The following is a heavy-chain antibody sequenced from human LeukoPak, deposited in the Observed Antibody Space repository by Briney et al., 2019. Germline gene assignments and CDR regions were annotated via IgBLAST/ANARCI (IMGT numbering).Heavy chain of an antibody. CDR2: INPNSGGT. J-gene: IGHJ4*02. Sequence: ASVKVSCKASGYTFTGYHIHWVRQAPGQGLEWMGWINPNSGGTNYAQKFQGRVTMTRDTSISTAYMELRRLRSDDRAVYYCARGPPTIVVVITTGDFDSWGQGTLVTVSS. V-gene: IGHV1-2*02. CDR3: ARGPPTIVVVITTGDFDS. CDR1: GYTFTGYH. D-gene: IGHD3-22*01.